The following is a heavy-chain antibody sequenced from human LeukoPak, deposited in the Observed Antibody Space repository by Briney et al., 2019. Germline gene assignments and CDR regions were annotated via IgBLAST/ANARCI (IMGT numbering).Heavy chain of an antibody. D-gene: IGHD2-15*01. Sequence: PSETLSLTCAVSGGSISSGGYSWSWIRQPPGKGLEWIGYIYHSGSTYYNPSLKSRVTISVDRSKNQFSLKLSSVTAADTAVYYCASYCSGGSCYPNDAFDIWGQGTVVTVSS. J-gene: IGHJ3*02. CDR1: GGSISSGGYS. V-gene: IGHV4-30-2*01. CDR3: ASYCSGGSCYPNDAFDI. CDR2: IYHSGST.